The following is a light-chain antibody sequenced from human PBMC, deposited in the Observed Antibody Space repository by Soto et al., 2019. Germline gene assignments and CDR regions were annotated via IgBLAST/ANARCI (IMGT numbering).Light chain of an antibody. CDR3: QSYDISLHNYV. V-gene: IGLV1-40*01. CDR1: TSNIGAPYD. Sequence: QSVLTQPPSVSWAPGQRVSISCSGSTSNIGAPYDVHWYQHLPGTAPKLLIYGDNNRPSGVPDRFSGSKSGTSASLAITRLQAEDEADYYCQSYDISLHNYVFGTGTKVTVL. J-gene: IGLJ1*01. CDR2: GDN.